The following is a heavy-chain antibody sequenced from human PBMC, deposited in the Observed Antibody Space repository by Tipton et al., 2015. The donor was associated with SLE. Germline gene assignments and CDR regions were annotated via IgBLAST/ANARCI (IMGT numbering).Heavy chain of an antibody. J-gene: IGHJ4*02. D-gene: IGHD6-13*01. CDR3: ARDQAGYSSSWYFDY. CDR2: IYHSGST. CDR1: GGSFSGYY. Sequence: TLSLTCAVYGGSFSGYYWSWIRQPPGKGLEWIGSIYHSGSTYYNPSLKSRVTISVDTSKNQFSLKLSSVTAADTAVYYCARDQAGYSSSWYFDYWGQGTLVTVSS. V-gene: IGHV4-34*01.